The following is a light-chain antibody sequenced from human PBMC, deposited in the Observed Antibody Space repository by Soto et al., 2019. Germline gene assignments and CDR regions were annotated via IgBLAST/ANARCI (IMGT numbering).Light chain of an antibody. Sequence: DIQMTQSPSSLSASVGDRVTITCRASQDINDYLAWFQQRPGKAPKSLIYGASTLQSGVPSKFSGSGSGTDFTLNISSLQPEDFATYYCQKYDDVPQFGPGTKVDF. CDR1: QDINDY. J-gene: IGKJ3*01. V-gene: IGKV1-16*02. CDR3: QKYDDVPQ. CDR2: GAS.